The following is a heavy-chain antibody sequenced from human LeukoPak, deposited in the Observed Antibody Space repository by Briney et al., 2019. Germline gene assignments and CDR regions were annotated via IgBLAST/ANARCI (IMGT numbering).Heavy chain of an antibody. Sequence: GGSLRLSCAASGFTFSSYAMSWVRQAPGKGLEWVSALSGSGGSTYYADSVTGRLTISRDNSKNTLYLQMNSLRAQDTAVYVCAKIVLSLVAGPKGRTPDYWGQGTLVTVSS. CDR3: AKIVLSLVAGPKGRTPDY. CDR2: LSGSGGST. D-gene: IGHD6-19*01. V-gene: IGHV3-23*01. CDR1: GFTFSSYA. J-gene: IGHJ4*02.